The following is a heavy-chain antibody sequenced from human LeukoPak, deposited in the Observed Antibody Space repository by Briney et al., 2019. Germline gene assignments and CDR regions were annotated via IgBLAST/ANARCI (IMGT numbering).Heavy chain of an antibody. CDR2: IIPIFGTA. D-gene: IGHD5-12*01. CDR3: ARDQGGYSGYDD. Sequence: ASVKVSCKASGGTFSSYAISWVRQAPGQGLEWMGGIIPIFGTANYAQKFQGRVTITADESTSTAYTELSSLRSEDTAVYYCARDQGGYSGYDDWGQGTLVTVSS. J-gene: IGHJ4*02. CDR1: GGTFSSYA. V-gene: IGHV1-69*13.